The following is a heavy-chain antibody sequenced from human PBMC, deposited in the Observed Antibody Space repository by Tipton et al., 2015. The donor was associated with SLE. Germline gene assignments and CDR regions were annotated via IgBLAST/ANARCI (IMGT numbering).Heavy chain of an antibody. CDR2: FHDTRGT. D-gene: IGHD3-3*01. CDR3: ARDSDSYAFPF. J-gene: IGHJ4*02. CDR1: GGSIGSNY. V-gene: IGHV4-59*12. Sequence: TLSLTCSVSGGSIGSNYWIWIRQPPGKGLEWIGTFHDTRGTDYSPSLRSRVTISVDTSKNQFSLEVTSVTAADTAVYYCARDSDSYAFPFWSPGTLVIVSS.